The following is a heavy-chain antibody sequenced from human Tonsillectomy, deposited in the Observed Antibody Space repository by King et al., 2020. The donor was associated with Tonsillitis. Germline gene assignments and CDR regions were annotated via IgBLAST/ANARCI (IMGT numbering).Heavy chain of an antibody. CDR3: ARHKGSGSYLDY. CDR2: IYAGDSDT. V-gene: IGHV5-51*01. Sequence: VQLVQSGAEVKKPGESLKISCKGSGYNFISYWIDWVRQMPGKGLEWMGSIYAGDSDTRYSPAFQGQVTISADKSTSTAYLQWSSLEASDTAIYYCARHKGSGSYLDYWGQGTLVTVSS. CDR1: GYNFISYW. D-gene: IGHD3-10*01. J-gene: IGHJ4*02.